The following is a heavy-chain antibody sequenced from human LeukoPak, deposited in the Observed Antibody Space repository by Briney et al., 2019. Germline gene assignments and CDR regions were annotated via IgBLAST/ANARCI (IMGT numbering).Heavy chain of an antibody. CDR3: ARSGKYSSSWYFDY. V-gene: IGHV4-34*01. CDR2: INHSGST. D-gene: IGHD6-13*01. J-gene: IGHJ4*02. CDR1: GGSFSGYY. Sequence: SETLSLTCAVYGGSFSGYYWSWIRQPPGKGLEWIGEINHSGSTNYNPSLKSRVTISVDTSKNQFSLKLSSATAADTAVYYCARSGKYSSSWYFDYWGQGTLVTVSS.